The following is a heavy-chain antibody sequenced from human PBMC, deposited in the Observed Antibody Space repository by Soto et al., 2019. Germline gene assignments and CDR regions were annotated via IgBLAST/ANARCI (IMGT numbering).Heavy chain of an antibody. CDR1: GYTFARYD. CDR2: MNPNSGNT. CDR3: AHRRDGSGSYYNFYFDY. J-gene: IGHJ4*02. V-gene: IGHV1-8*01. Sequence: VSCKASGYTFARYDINWVRQAAGQGLEGMGWMNPNSGNTGYAQKFQGRVTMTRSTSISTAYMELSSLRSEDTATYYCAHRRDGSGSYYNFYFDYWGQGTLVTVSS. D-gene: IGHD3-10*01.